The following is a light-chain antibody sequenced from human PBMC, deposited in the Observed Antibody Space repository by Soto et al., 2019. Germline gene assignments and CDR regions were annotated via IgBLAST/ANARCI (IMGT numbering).Light chain of an antibody. CDR1: QSVSSN. CDR2: GAS. V-gene: IGKV3-15*01. CDR3: QQYNNWPPGWT. Sequence: EIVMTQSPATLSVSPGERATLSCRASQSVSSNLAWYQQKPGQAPRLLIYGASTRATGIPARFSGSGSGTEFTLTISSLHSEDFAVYYCQQYNNWPPGWTFGQGTKV. J-gene: IGKJ1*01.